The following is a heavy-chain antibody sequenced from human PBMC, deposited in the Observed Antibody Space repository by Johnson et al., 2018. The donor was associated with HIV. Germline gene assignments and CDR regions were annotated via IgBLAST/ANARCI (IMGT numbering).Heavy chain of an antibody. V-gene: IGHV3-74*02. J-gene: IGHJ3*01. CDR3: ARSGPNWAFDF. Sequence: VQLVESGGGVVQPGRSLRLSCAASGFTFSSYWMHWVRQAPGKGLVWVSRINSDGSSTSYADSVKGRFTISRDNAKNTLYLQMNSLRVEDTAVYYCARSGPNWAFDFWGQGTMVTVSS. CDR1: GFTFSSYW. D-gene: IGHD1-1*01. CDR2: INSDGSST.